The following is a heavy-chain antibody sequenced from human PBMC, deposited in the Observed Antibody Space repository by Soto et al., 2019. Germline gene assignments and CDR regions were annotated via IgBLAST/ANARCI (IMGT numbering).Heavy chain of an antibody. V-gene: IGHV4-31*03. CDR1: GGSISSGAYY. D-gene: IGHD3-3*01. CDR3: AREEADYDFWSGDYRASGAFDY. CDR2: IYYSGST. Sequence: QVQLQESGPGLVKPSQTLSLTCTVSGGSISSGAYYWSWIRQHPGKGLEWIGFIYYSGSTYYIPSLKSRVTISLDTSKNQFSLKLSSAAAADTAVYYCAREEADYDFWSGDYRASGAFDYWGQGTLVTVSS. J-gene: IGHJ4*02.